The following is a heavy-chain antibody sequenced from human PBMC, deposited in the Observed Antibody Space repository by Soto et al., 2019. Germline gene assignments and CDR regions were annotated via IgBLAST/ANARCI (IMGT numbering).Heavy chain of an antibody. CDR3: ARGGVFVFAAPTDPFDY. Sequence: VASVKVSCKASGYTFTSYDINWVRQATGQGLEWMGWMNPNSGNTGYAQKFQGRVTMTRNTSISTAYMELSSLRSEDTAVYYCARGGVFVFAAPTDPFDYWGQGTLVTVSS. CDR1: GYTFTSYD. D-gene: IGHD3-10*01. CDR2: MNPNSGNT. J-gene: IGHJ4*02. V-gene: IGHV1-8*01.